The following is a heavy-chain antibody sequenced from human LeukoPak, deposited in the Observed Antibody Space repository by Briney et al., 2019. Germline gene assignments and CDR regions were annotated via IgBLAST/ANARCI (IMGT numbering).Heavy chain of an antibody. CDR2: TYYRSKWCY. CDR1: GDSVASNSAV. D-gene: IGHD6-19*01. CDR3: ARKDTSGWYISD. J-gene: IGHJ4*02. V-gene: IGHV6-1*01. Sequence: SQTLSLTCDISGDSVASNSAVRYWIRQSPSRGLEWLGRTYYRSKWCYDYTVSVKSRITIIPDTSKNQFSLQLNSVTPEDTAVYYCARKDTSGWYISDWGQGTLVTVSS.